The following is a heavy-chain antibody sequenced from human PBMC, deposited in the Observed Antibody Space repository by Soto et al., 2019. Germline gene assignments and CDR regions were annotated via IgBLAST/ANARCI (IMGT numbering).Heavy chain of an antibody. CDR1: GASVGTGY. CDR2: MYYSGSF. D-gene: IGHD3-16*01. Sequence: PSETLSLTCTVSGASVGTGYWSWIRHPPGKGLEWIGFMYYSGSFNYNPSLRSRVTISVDTSKNQFSLKVTSVTAEDTAVYYCARGGHYDGVSYHPVGFDYWGQGTQVTVSS. V-gene: IGHV4-59*02. CDR3: ARGGHYDGVSYHPVGFDY. J-gene: IGHJ4*02.